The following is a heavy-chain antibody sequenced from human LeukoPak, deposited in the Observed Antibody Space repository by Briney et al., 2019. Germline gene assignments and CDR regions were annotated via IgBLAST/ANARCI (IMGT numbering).Heavy chain of an antibody. CDR3: ASWYCSGGSCYLSL. V-gene: IGHV1-2*02. J-gene: IGHJ4*02. Sequence: ASVKVSCKASGYTFTSYYMHWVRQAPGQGLEWMGWINPNSGGTIYAQKFQGRVTMTEDTSTDTAYMELSSLRSEDTAVYYCASWYCSGGSCYLSLWGQGTLVTVSS. CDR1: GYTFTSYY. D-gene: IGHD2-15*01. CDR2: INPNSGGT.